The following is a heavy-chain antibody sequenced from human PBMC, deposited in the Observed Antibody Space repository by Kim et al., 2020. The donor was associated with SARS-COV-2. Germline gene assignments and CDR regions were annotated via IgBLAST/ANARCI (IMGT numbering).Heavy chain of an antibody. CDR2: ISYDGSNK. CDR3: ARGESFRDTDGLAENDY. V-gene: IGHV3-30-3*01. D-gene: IGHD5-18*01. CDR1: GFTFSSYA. Sequence: GGSLRLSCAASGFTFSSYAMHWVRQAPGKGLEWVAVISYDGSNKYYADSVKGRFTISRDNSKNTLYLQMNSLRAEDTAVYYCARGESFRDTDGLAENDYWGQGTLVTVSS. J-gene: IGHJ4*02.